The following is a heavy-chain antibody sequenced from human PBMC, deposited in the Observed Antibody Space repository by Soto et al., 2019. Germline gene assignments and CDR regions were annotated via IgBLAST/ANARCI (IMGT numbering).Heavy chain of an antibody. D-gene: IGHD3-22*01. Sequence: QLQLQESGPGLVKPSVTLSLSCTVSGGSISSSSYYWGWIRQPPGKGLEWIGSIYYSGSTNYNPALKSRDTISVDTSKNQYSLKLSSVTAADTAVYYCARHYYDTLGYWGQGTLVTVSS. CDR2: IYYSGST. CDR3: ARHYYDTLGY. J-gene: IGHJ4*02. CDR1: GGSISSSSYY. V-gene: IGHV4-39*01.